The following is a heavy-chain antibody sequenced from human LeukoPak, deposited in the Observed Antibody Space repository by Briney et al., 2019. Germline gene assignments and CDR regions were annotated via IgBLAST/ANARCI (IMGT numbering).Heavy chain of an antibody. CDR3: TRDRSRAEDD. D-gene: IGHD1-14*01. CDR1: GFNFGSFW. V-gene: IGHV3-7*01. Sequence: GGSLRLSCGGFGFNFGSFWMNWVRQAPGKGLEWVAHIKDDGSEKFYVDSVKGRFTISRDNANNLLYLQMNSLRGEDTAVYYCTRDRSRAEDDWGQGTLVTVSS. J-gene: IGHJ4*02. CDR2: IKDDGSEK.